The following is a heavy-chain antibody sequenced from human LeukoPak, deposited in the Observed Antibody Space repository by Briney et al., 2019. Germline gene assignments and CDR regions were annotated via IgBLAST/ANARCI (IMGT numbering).Heavy chain of an antibody. CDR3: ARYIGVAAGWFDP. CDR2: MKQDGSKK. V-gene: IGHV3-7*01. CDR1: GFTFSSYW. Sequence: GGSLRLSCAASGFTFSSYWMSWVRQAPGKGLEWVANMKQDGSKKYYVDSVKGRFTISRNNAKNSLYLQMNSLRAEDTAVYYCARYIGVAAGWFDPWGQGTLVTVSS. D-gene: IGHD2-21*01. J-gene: IGHJ5*02.